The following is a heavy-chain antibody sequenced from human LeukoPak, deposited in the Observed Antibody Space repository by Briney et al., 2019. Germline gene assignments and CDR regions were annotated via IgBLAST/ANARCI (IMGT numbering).Heavy chain of an antibody. Sequence: WVSYISSGSSTIYYADTVKGRFTISRDNAKNSLYLQMNSLRAEDTAVYYCARLRYYAMDVWGQGTTVIVSS. J-gene: IGHJ6*02. V-gene: IGHV3-48*01. CDR3: ARLRYYAMDV. CDR2: ISSGSSTI.